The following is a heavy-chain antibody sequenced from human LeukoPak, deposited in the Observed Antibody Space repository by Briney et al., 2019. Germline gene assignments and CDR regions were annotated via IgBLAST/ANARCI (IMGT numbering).Heavy chain of an antibody. CDR2: IKQDGSEK. V-gene: IGHV3-7*03. J-gene: IGHJ4*02. Sequence: GGSLRLSCAASGLDFSNYWMYWVRQAPGKGLEWVANIKQDGSEKYYVDSVRGRFTISRDNAKNPLSLQMNSLRAEDTAVYYCASNYGGWGQGTLVTVSS. CDR1: GLDFSNYW. D-gene: IGHD4-11*01. CDR3: ASNYGG.